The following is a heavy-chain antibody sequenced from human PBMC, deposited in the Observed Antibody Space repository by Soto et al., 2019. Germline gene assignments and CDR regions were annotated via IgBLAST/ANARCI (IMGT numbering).Heavy chain of an antibody. CDR2: INHSGST. Sequence: QVQLQQWGAGLLKPSETLSLTCAVYGGSFSGYYWSWIRQPPGKGLEWIGEINHSGSTNYNPSLKSRVTVSVDTSKNEISLKLSSVTAANTAVYYCARGLTGTNPMDNWGQVTLVTVSS. J-gene: IGHJ4*02. V-gene: IGHV4-34*01. CDR3: ARGLTGTNPMDN. D-gene: IGHD1-7*01. CDR1: GGSFSGYY.